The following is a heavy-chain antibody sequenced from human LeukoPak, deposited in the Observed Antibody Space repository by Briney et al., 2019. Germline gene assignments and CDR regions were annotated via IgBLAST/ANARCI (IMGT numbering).Heavy chain of an antibody. V-gene: IGHV4-59*01. J-gene: IGHJ4*02. Sequence: SETLSLTCGVSGGAITNYYWNWIRQAPGKGLEWLGYIYYTGSTTYNPSVKSRITISLDTSKKQISLKLRSVTAADTAVYYCAKVPAAATGGFDYWGQGTLVTVSS. CDR1: GGAITNYY. CDR3: AKVPAAATGGFDY. D-gene: IGHD2-2*01. CDR2: IYYTGST.